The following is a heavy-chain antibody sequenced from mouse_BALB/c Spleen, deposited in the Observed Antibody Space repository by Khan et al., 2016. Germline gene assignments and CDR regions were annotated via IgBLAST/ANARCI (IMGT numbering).Heavy chain of an antibody. Sequence: VQLQQSGAELVKPGASVKLSCTASGFNIQDTYMHWVKQRPEQGLEWIGRIDPANDNTKYDPKFQGKATITADTSSNIAYLQLSSLTSEDTAVYYCARGDYGTSHFDYWGQGTTLTVSA. V-gene: IGHV14-3*02. J-gene: IGHJ2*01. CDR2: IDPANDNT. CDR3: ARGDYGTSHFDY. CDR1: GFNIQDTY. D-gene: IGHD1-1*01.